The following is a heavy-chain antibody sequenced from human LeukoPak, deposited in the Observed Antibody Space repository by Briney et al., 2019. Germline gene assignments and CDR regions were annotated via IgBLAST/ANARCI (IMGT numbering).Heavy chain of an antibody. CDR2: INPSGGST. CDR1: GYTFTSYY. V-gene: IGHV1-46*01. Sequence: ASVKVSCKASGYTFTSYYMHWVRQAPGQGLEWMGIINPSGGSTSYAQKFQGRVTMTRDMSTSTVYMGLSSLRSEDTAVYYCARDWKYYYDSSGSTRPRGLGYYMDVWSKGTTVTVSS. D-gene: IGHD3-22*01. J-gene: IGHJ6*03. CDR3: ARDWKYYYDSSGSTRPRGLGYYMDV.